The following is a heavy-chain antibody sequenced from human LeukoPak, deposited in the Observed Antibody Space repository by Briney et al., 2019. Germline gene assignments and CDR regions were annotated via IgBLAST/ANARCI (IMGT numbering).Heavy chain of an antibody. Sequence: GGSLRLSCAASGFTFDDYAMHWVRQAPGKGLEWVSGISWNSGSIGYADSVKGRFTISRDNAKNSLYLQMNSLRAEDTALYYCARDTDTVTTILDYWGQGTLVTVSS. CDR2: ISWNSGSI. J-gene: IGHJ4*02. D-gene: IGHD4-17*01. CDR1: GFTFDDYA. V-gene: IGHV3-9*01. CDR3: ARDTDTVTTILDY.